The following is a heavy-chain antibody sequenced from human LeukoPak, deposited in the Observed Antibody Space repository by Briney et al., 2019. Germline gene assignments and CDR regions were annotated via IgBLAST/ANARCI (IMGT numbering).Heavy chain of an antibody. D-gene: IGHD6-6*01. V-gene: IGHV3-33*01. J-gene: IGHJ4*02. CDR3: AREGGIAARPRGLDY. Sequence: GGSLRLSCAASGFTFSSYGMHWVRQAPGKGLEWVAVIWYDGSNKYYADSVKGRFTIYRDNSKNTLYLQMNSLRAEDTAVYYCAREGGIAARPRGLDYWGQGTLVTVSS. CDR2: IWYDGSNK. CDR1: GFTFSSYG.